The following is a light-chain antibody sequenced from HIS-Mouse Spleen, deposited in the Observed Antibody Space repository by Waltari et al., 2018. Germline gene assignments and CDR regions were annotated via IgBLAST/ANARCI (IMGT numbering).Light chain of an antibody. CDR3: CSYAGSYTYV. CDR1: SSDVGGYNY. CDR2: DVS. J-gene: IGLJ1*01. Sequence: QSALTQPRSVSGSPGQSVTISCTGTSSDVGGYNYVSWYQQHPGKAPKLMIYDVSKQPSGVPDRFSGSKSGNTASLTISGLQAEDEADYYCCSYAGSYTYVFGTGTKVTVL. V-gene: IGLV2-11*01.